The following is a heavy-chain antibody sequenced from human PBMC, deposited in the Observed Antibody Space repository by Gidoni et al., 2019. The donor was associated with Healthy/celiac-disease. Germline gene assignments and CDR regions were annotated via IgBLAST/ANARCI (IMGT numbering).Heavy chain of an antibody. J-gene: IGHJ4*02. V-gene: IGHV4-39*01. CDR1: ARSLSSSWSF. D-gene: IGHD1-20*01. Sequence: QLQLQEPGSGLVKRSETLSLTCTVSARSLSSSWSFWGWIRQPPGKGLEWIGCIYFSGRTYYNTTLKSRDTRTVDTSKKQFSLKVSSVTAADTAVYYCAGHGIAGTVVDYWGQGTLVTVSS. CDR2: IYFSGRT. CDR3: AGHGIAGTVVDY.